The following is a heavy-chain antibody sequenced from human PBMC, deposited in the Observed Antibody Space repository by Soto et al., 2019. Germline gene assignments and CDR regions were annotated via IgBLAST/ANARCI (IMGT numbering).Heavy chain of an antibody. V-gene: IGHV3-11*01. CDR1: GFIFSDYY. CDR2: ISGSGDTI. J-gene: IGHJ4*02. Sequence: QVQLVQSGGGLVRPGGSLRLSCEASGFIFSDYYMAWIRQAPGKGLEWVSYISGSGDTIYYADSVKGRFTISRDSAKDSLYLQMNTLRDEDTAIYYCARLGQFDFWGQGTVVTVSP. CDR3: ARLGQFDF.